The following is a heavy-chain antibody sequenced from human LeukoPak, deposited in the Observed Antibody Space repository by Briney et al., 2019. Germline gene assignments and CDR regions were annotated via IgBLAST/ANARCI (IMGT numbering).Heavy chain of an antibody. CDR3: ARGHCSSTSCPGDY. CDR1: GFTVSTSY. J-gene: IGHJ4*02. CDR2: IYRGGST. D-gene: IGHD2-2*01. V-gene: IGHV3-53*01. Sequence: GGSLRLSCAASGFTVSTSYISWVRQAPGKGLEWVSVIYRGGSTYYADAVKGRFTISRDISKNTLYLQMNSLRAEDTAVYYCARGHCSSTSCPGDYWGQGTLVTVSS.